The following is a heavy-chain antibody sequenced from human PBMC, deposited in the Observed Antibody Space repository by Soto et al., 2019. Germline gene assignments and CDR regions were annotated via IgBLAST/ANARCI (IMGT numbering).Heavy chain of an antibody. D-gene: IGHD5-12*01. V-gene: IGHV3-7*01. Sequence: GASLRLSCGASGFAFRSHWMSWVRQAPGKGLEWVANINQDGSQKYYVDSVRGRFTISRDNAENSLYLQMNTLRAEDTAVYYCARDHVVPTILFDSWGQGT. CDR3: ARDHVVPTILFDS. CDR1: GFAFRSHW. CDR2: INQDGSQK. J-gene: IGHJ4*02.